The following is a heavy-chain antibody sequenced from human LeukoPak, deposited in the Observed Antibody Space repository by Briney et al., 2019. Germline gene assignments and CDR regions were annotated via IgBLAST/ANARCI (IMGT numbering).Heavy chain of an antibody. CDR1: RFTFSSYG. CDR3: ARDVYYDSSGYNYFDY. Sequence: GGSLRLSCEASRFTFSSYGIHWVRQAPGKGLEWVAVIWYDGSNKYYADSVKGRFTISRDNSKNTLYLQMNSLRAEDTAVYYCARDVYYDSSGYNYFDYWGQGTLVTVSS. J-gene: IGHJ4*02. V-gene: IGHV3-33*01. CDR2: IWYDGSNK. D-gene: IGHD3-22*01.